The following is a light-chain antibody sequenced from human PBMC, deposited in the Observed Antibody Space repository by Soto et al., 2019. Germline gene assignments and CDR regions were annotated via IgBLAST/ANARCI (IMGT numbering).Light chain of an antibody. Sequence: QSVLTQPPSASGTPGQRVTISCSGSFSNIGSNPVNWYQQLPGTAPKLLIYSNNQRPSGVPDRFSGSKSGTSASLAISGLQSEDEADYYCAAWDDSLNVVVFGGGTKLTVL. J-gene: IGLJ2*01. V-gene: IGLV1-44*01. CDR3: AAWDDSLNVVV. CDR2: SNN. CDR1: FSNIGSNP.